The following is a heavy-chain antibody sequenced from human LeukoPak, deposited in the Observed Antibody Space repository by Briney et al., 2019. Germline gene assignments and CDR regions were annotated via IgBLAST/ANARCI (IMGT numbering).Heavy chain of an antibody. V-gene: IGHV4-59*01. CDR1: GGSISGFY. D-gene: IGHD6-19*01. Sequence: SETLSLTSTVPGGSISGFYSGRIRQPPGKGLEWIGFIYYSGSANYNPSLKSRVTMSVDMSKDQFSLKLSSVTAADTAFYYCARDRDSSGWFDYWGQGALVTVSS. CDR2: IYYSGSA. CDR3: ARDRDSSGWFDY. J-gene: IGHJ4*02.